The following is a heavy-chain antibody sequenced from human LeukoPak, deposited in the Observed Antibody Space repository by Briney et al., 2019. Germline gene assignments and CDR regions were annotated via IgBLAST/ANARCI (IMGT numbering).Heavy chain of an antibody. CDR2: IYTSGTT. CDR1: GGSVSSYY. J-gene: IGHJ4*02. V-gene: IGHV4-4*07. Sequence: SETLSLACTVSGGSVSSYYWSWIRQPAGKGLEWIGRIYTSGTTNYNPSLKSRVTMSVDTSKNQFSLKLSSVTAADTAVYYCARHIVGATGVDYWGQGTLVTVSS. CDR3: ARHIVGATGVDY. D-gene: IGHD1-26*01.